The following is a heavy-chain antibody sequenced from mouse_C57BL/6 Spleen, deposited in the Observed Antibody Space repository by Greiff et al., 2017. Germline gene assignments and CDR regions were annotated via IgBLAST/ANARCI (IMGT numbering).Heavy chain of an antibody. CDR1: GFTFSNYW. CDR3: SITTVVARDFDV. D-gene: IGHD1-1*01. J-gene: IGHJ1*03. CDR2: IRLKSDNYAT. V-gene: IGHV6-3*01. Sequence: EVHLVESGGGLVQPGGSMKLSCVASGFTFSNYWMNWVRQSPEKGLEWVAQIRLKSDNYATHYAESVKGRFTISRDDSKSSVYLQMNNLRAEDTGIYYCSITTVVARDFDVWGTGTTVTVSS.